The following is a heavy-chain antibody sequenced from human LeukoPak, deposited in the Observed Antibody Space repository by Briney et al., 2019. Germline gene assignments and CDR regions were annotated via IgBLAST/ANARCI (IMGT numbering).Heavy chain of an antibody. J-gene: IGHJ4*02. CDR2: ISAYNGNT. CDR3: ARAHGYDSSGYSEAYFDY. D-gene: IGHD3-22*01. Sequence: ASVKASCKASGYTFTRYGVSWVRQAPGQGLEWMGWISAYNGNTNYAQKLQGRVTMTTDTPTSTAYMELRSLRSDDTAVYYCARAHGYDSSGYSEAYFDYWGQGTLVTVSS. CDR1: GYTFTRYG. V-gene: IGHV1-18*01.